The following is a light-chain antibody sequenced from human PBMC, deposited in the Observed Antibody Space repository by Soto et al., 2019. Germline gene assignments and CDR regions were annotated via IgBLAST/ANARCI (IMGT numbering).Light chain of an antibody. CDR1: TSNIGNNA. J-gene: IGLJ2*01. CDR2: FDD. Sequence: QSVLTQPPSVSGAHRQRVSISCSGATSNIGNNAVNWYQQLPGKAPTLLIYFDDLMPSGVSDRFSGSKSGTSASLAISGLQSEDEADYYCAAWDDSLNVVLFGGGTKLTVL. CDR3: AAWDDSLNVVL. V-gene: IGLV1-36*01.